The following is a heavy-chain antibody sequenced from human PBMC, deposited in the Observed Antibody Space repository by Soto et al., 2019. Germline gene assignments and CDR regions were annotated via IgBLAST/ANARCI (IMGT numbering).Heavy chain of an antibody. CDR2: INHSGST. CDR3: ASLQPKMVRGSYGLLYYYDY. V-gene: IGHV4-34*01. Sequence: QVQLQQWGAGLLKPSETLSLTCAVYGGSFSGYYWSWIRQPPGKGLEWIGEINHSGSTNYNPSLRSRITIAVSTSKNKFSHMLSSVTAADTAVYYCASLQPKMVRGSYGLLYYYDYWGQGTLVTDSS. D-gene: IGHD3-10*01. J-gene: IGHJ4*02. CDR1: GGSFSGYY.